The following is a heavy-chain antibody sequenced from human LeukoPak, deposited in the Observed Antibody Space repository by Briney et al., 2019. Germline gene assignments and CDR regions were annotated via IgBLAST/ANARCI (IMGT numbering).Heavy chain of an antibody. D-gene: IGHD6-13*01. CDR3: AKDPTGSWVAFDI. V-gene: IGHV3-30*18. CDR2: ISYDGSNK. CDR1: GLTFSSYG. J-gene: IGHJ3*02. Sequence: GGSLRLSCTASGLTFSSYGIHWVRQAPGKGLEWVAVISYDGSNKYYADSVKGRFTISRDNSKNTLYLQMNSLRAEDTAVYYCAKDPTGSWVAFDIWGQGTMVTVSS.